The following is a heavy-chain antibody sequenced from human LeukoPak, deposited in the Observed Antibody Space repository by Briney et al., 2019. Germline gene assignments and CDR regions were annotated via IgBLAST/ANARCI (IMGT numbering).Heavy chain of an antibody. J-gene: IGHJ4*02. V-gene: IGHV3-33*01. D-gene: IGHD3-10*01. Sequence: GGSLRLSCAASVFTFCSYCMHWVRHAPCKGLEWMAVIWYDGSNKYYADSVKGRFTISRDNSKNTLYLQMNSLRAEDTAVYYCARDYYGSGSYYPDYWGQGTLVTVSS. CDR1: VFTFCSYC. CDR2: IWYDGSNK. CDR3: ARDYYGSGSYYPDY.